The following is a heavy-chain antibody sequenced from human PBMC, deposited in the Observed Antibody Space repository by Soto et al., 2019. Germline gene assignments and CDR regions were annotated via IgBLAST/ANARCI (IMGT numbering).Heavy chain of an antibody. V-gene: IGHV1-58*02. CDR1: GFTFTSSA. CDR3: AADQTPYYDFWSGPGAFDI. J-gene: IGHJ3*02. D-gene: IGHD3-3*01. Sequence: SVKVSCKASGFTFTSSAMQWVRQARGQRLEWIGWIVVGSGNTNYAQKFQERVTITRDMSTSTAYMELSSLRSEDTAVYYCAADQTPYYDFWSGPGAFDIWGQGTMVTVPS. CDR2: IVVGSGNT.